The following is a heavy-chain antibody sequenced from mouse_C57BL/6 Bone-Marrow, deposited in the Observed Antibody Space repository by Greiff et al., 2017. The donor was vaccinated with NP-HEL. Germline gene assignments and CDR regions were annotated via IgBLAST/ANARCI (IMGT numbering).Heavy chain of an antibody. CDR3: ASRDDYDPFFAY. D-gene: IGHD2-4*01. J-gene: IGHJ3*01. Sequence: VKLVESGPGLVAPSQSLSITCTVSGFSLTSYGVDWVRQSPGKGLEWLGVIWGVGSTNYNSALKSRLSISKDNSKSQVFLKMNSLQTDDTAMYYCASRDDYDPFFAYWGQGTLVTVSA. V-gene: IGHV2-6*01. CDR2: IWGVGST. CDR1: GFSLTSYG.